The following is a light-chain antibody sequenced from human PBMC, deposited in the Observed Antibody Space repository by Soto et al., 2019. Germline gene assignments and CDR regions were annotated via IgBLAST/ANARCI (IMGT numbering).Light chain of an antibody. V-gene: IGLV2-14*03. CDR2: DVS. Sequence: QSALPQPASVSGSPGQSFTIPCTGSSSDVGAYHSVSWYQQHPGKAPKLIIFDVSNRPSGVSNRFSGSKSGNTASLTISGLQAEDEADYYCSSFTATGTVMFGGGTKLTVL. J-gene: IGLJ3*02. CDR3: SSFTATGTVM. CDR1: SSDVGAYHS.